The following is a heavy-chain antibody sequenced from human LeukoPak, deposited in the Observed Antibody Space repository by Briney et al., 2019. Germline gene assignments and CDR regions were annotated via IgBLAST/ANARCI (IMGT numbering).Heavy chain of an antibody. CDR3: ARISPDYYDSSGYFDY. CDR2: IDWDDDK. D-gene: IGHD3-22*01. Sequence: SGPTQVKPTQTLTLTCTFSGFSLSTSGMCVSWIRQPPGKALEWLARIDWDDDKYYSTSLKTRLTISKDTSKNQVVLTMTNMDPVDTATYYCARISPDYYDSSGYFDYWGQGTLVTVSS. V-gene: IGHV2-70*11. J-gene: IGHJ4*02. CDR1: GFSLSTSGMC.